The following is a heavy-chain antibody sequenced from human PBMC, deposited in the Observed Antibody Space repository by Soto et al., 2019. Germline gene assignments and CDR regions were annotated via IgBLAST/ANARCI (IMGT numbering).Heavy chain of an antibody. D-gene: IGHD3-10*01. J-gene: IGHJ4*02. V-gene: IGHV3-30*18. Sequence: HPGGSLRLSCAASGFTFSSYGMHWVRQAPGKGLEWVAVISYDGSNKYYADSVKGRFTISRDNSKNTLYLQMNSLRAEDTAVYYCAKYGTLARTPFDYWGQGTLVTVSS. CDR1: GFTFSSYG. CDR3: AKYGTLARTPFDY. CDR2: ISYDGSNK.